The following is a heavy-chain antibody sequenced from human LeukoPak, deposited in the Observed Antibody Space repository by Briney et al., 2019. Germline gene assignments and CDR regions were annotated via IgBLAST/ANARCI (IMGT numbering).Heavy chain of an antibody. CDR1: GGTFSSYG. CDR3: ARGGDIVVVVAADNWFDP. V-gene: IGHV1-18*01. CDR2: ISAYNGNT. Sequence: ASVKVSCKASGGTFSSYGISWLRQAPGQGLEWMGWISAYNGNTNYAQKLQGRVTMTTDTSTSTAYMELRSLRSDDTAVYYCARGGDIVVVVAADNWFDPWGQGTLVTVSS. D-gene: IGHD2-15*01. J-gene: IGHJ5*02.